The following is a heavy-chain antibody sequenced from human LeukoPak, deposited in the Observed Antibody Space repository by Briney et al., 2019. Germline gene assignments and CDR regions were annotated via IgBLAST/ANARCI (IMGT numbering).Heavy chain of an antibody. CDR2: MNPNSANT. V-gene: IGHV1-8*01. J-gene: IGHJ4*02. Sequence: GASVKVSCKASGYTFTSYDINWVRQATGQGLEWMGWMNPNSANTGYAQKFQGRVTMTRDTSISTAYMELSSLTSEDTAVYYCARGPSYGSGSYNIYGIDYRGQGTLVTVSS. D-gene: IGHD3-10*01. CDR3: ARGPSYGSGSYNIYGIDY. CDR1: GYTFTSYD.